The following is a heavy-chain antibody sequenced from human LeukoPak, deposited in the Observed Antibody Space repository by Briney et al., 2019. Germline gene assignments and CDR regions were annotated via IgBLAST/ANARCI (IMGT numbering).Heavy chain of an antibody. D-gene: IGHD1/OR15-1a*01. CDR2: IKEDGSDK. CDR1: GFTFSGSG. J-gene: IGHJ4*02. Sequence: GGSLRLSCAASGFTFSGSGMTWVRQAPGKGLEWVAQIKEDGSDKYYVDSVTGRFTISRDNTKNSLYLQMSSLRAEDTAVYYCATWNSDWEFAYWGQGTLVSVSS. V-gene: IGHV3-7*03. CDR3: ATWNSDWEFAY.